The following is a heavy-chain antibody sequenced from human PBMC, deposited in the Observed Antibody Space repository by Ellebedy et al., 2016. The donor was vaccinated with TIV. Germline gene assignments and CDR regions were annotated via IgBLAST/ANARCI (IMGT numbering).Heavy chain of an antibody. CDR1: GGSISSRSFF. Sequence: MPSETLSLTCTVSGGSISSRSFFWGWIRQPPGKGLEWIGNIYYSGSTYNSPSLRSRVTISVDTSKNQFSLNLSSVNAADTAVYYSARVLRGGTNGDYFDYWGQGTLVTVSS. V-gene: IGHV4-39*07. CDR3: ARVLRGGTNGDYFDY. CDR2: IYYSGST. D-gene: IGHD1-1*01. J-gene: IGHJ4*02.